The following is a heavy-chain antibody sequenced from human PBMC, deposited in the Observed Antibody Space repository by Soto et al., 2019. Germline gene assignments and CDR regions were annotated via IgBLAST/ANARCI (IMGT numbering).Heavy chain of an antibody. V-gene: IGHV1-18*01. CDR2: ISAYNGNT. CDR1: GYTFTSYG. D-gene: IGHD6-13*01. Sequence: ASVKVSCKASGYTFTSYGISWVRQAPGQGLEWMGWISAYNGNTNYAQKLQGRVTMTTDTSTSTAYMELRSLRSDDTAVYYCARDRGDSSSWYIPYYYYGMAVWGQGTTVTVSS. CDR3: ARDRGDSSSWYIPYYYYGMAV. J-gene: IGHJ6*02.